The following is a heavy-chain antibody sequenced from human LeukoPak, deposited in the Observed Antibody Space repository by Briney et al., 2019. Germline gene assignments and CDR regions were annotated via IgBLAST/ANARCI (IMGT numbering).Heavy chain of an antibody. CDR3: VKGRYYDPNYGMDG. D-gene: IGHD3-3*01. J-gene: IGHJ6*02. CDR1: GFTFSSHA. Sequence: GGSLTLSRAASGFTFSSHAMSWARQAPGKGLEWVSAISGSGGNTYYADSVKGRFTISRDNSKNTLYLQMNSLRAEDTAVYYCVKGRYYDPNYGMDGWGQGTTVTVSS. CDR2: ISGSGGNT. V-gene: IGHV3-23*01.